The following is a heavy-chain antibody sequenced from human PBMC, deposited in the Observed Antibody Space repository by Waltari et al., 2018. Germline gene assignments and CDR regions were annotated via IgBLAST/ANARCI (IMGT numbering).Heavy chain of an antibody. CDR2: IYSGGST. CDR1: GFTVRSNY. Sequence: EVQLVESGGGLIQPGGSLRLSCAASGFTVRSNYMNWVRQAPGKGLEWVSVIYSGGSTYYADPVKGRFTISRDNSKNTLYLQMNSLRAEDTAVYYCARWELLGWFDPWGQGTLVTVSS. V-gene: IGHV3-53*01. D-gene: IGHD1-26*01. CDR3: ARWELLGWFDP. J-gene: IGHJ5*02.